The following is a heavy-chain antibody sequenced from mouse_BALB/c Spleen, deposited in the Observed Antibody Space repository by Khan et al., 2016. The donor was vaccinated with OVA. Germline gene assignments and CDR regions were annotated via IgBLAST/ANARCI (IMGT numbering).Heavy chain of an antibody. J-gene: IGHJ3*01. D-gene: IGHD2-14*01. V-gene: IGHV1-80*01. CDR1: GYAFSNYL. CDR2: IYPGDGNT. CDR3: ARSEYDYFAY. Sequence: QVHVKQSGAELVRPGSSVKISCKASGYAFSNYLMNWVKQGPGQGLEWIGQIYPGDGNTNYNGKFKDKATLTADNSSTTAYMKLSSLTSEDSAVYVCARSEYDYFAYWGQGTLVTVAA.